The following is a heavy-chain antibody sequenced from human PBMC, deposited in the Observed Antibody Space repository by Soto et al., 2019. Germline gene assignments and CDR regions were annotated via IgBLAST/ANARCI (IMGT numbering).Heavy chain of an antibody. Sequence: GGSLRLSCAASGFTFSTYAMAWVLQAPWKGLEWVSGVSASGLNTDYADPVKGRFYISRDNSKNTVSLHMNSLRAEDTALYYCARDEGLGVNYYYYGMDVWGQGTTVTVSS. V-gene: IGHV3-23*01. CDR3: ARDEGLGVNYYYYGMDV. J-gene: IGHJ6*02. CDR1: GFTFSTYA. D-gene: IGHD3-10*01. CDR2: VSASGLNT.